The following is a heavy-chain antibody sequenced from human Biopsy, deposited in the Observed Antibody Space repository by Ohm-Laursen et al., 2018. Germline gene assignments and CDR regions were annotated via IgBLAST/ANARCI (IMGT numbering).Heavy chain of an antibody. D-gene: IGHD6-19*01. CDR3: ARGLSSGWYGYFDV. Sequence: SLRLSCAASGFTFGHYAMHWVRQAPGKGLEWISLIWYDGTNEDYADSVKGRFTISRDNSKNTLYLQTNTLTLEDTAFYYCARGLSSGWYGYFDVWGRGTLVTVSS. CDR2: IWYDGTNE. J-gene: IGHJ2*01. CDR1: GFTFGHYA. V-gene: IGHV3-33*04.